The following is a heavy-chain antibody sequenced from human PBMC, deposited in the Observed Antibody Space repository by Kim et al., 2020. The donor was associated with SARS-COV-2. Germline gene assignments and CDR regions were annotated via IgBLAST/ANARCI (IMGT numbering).Heavy chain of an antibody. D-gene: IGHD3-10*01. J-gene: IGHJ4*02. V-gene: IGHV3-23*01. CDR3: AKDILDSGSLLPYYFDY. Sequence: AKGRFTSARNNSKNTVYLQMNSLRAADTALYYCAKDILDSGSLLPYYFDYWGQGTLVTVSS.